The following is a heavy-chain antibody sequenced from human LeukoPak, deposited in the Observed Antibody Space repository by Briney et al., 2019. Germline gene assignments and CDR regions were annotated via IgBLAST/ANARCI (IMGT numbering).Heavy chain of an antibody. CDR1: GFTFSSYA. CDR3: ASRVYYYDSSGYSQTHYFDY. J-gene: IGHJ4*02. Sequence: SCAASGFTFSSYAMSWVRQAPGKGLEWIGEINHSGSTNYNPSLKSRVTISVDTSKNQFSLKLSSVTAADTAVYYCASRVYYYDSSGYSQTHYFDYWGQGTLVTVSS. D-gene: IGHD3-22*01. CDR2: INHSGST. V-gene: IGHV4-34*01.